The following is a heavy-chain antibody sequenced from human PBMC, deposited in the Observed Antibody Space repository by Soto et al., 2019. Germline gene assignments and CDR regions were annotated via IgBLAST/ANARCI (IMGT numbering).Heavy chain of an antibody. D-gene: IGHD3-16*02. Sequence: PGGSLRLSCVASGFTFDDYAVHWVRQGPGKGLEWVSGISGDSGTIGYGDSVKGRFTISRDNAKNSLLLRLNSLRTEDTAVYYCARGLDSFFTFDLWGLGTLVTVSS. CDR1: GFTFDDYA. J-gene: IGHJ4*02. CDR3: ARGLDSFFTFDL. CDR2: ISGDSGTI. V-gene: IGHV3-9*01.